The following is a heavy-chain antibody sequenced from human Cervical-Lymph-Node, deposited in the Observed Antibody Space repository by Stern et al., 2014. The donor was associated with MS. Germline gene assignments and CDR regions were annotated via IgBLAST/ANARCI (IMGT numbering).Heavy chain of an antibody. Sequence: QVQLQESGPGLVKPSGTLSLTCAVSGGSVSSTNWRSWVRQSPGKGLEWIGNIYHIGASNYRPSLRSRVSISLNNSKNPLSLLLTSVTAADTAVYYCARERQQYCNSEGCSYWYFDLWGRGTLVTVSS. V-gene: IGHV4-4*02. CDR2: IYHIGAS. J-gene: IGHJ2*01. D-gene: IGHD2/OR15-2a*01. CDR1: GGSVSSTNW. CDR3: ARERQQYCNSEGCSYWYFDL.